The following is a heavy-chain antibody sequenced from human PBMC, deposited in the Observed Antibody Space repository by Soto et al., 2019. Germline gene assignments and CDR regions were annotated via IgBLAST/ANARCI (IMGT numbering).Heavy chain of an antibody. V-gene: IGHV1-18*04. CDR3: ARVPSFSTLDY. D-gene: IGHD4-4*01. J-gene: IGHJ4*02. Sequence: ASVKVSCKASGYTFTSYGVSWVRQAPGQGLEWMGWISAYNGDTKYSQKFQGRVTMTTDTSTSTAYMDLRSLRSDDTAVYYCARVPSFSTLDYWGQGSLVTAPQ. CDR1: GYTFTSYG. CDR2: ISAYNGDT.